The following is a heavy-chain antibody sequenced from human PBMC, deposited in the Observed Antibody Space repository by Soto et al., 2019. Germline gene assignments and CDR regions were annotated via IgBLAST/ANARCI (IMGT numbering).Heavy chain of an antibody. Sequence: GGSLRLSCAASGFTFSSFALSWVRQAPGKGLEWVSAISGSGDGTDYADSVRGRFTISRDNSKNTLYLQMNSLRAEDTAVYYCAGPGYSSQDYWGQGAMVTVSS. V-gene: IGHV3-23*01. CDR1: GFTFSSFA. CDR3: AGPGYSSQDY. J-gene: IGHJ4*02. D-gene: IGHD5-18*01. CDR2: ISGSGDGT.